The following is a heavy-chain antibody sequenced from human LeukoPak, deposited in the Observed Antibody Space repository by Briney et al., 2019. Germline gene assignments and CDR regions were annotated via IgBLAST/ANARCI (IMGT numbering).Heavy chain of an antibody. J-gene: IGHJ6*03. D-gene: IGHD5-12*01. CDR3: ARDSRYSGYDYFSGYYYYMDV. V-gene: IGHV4-61*02. CDR2: IYTSGST. Sequence: SETLSLTCTVSGGSISSGSYYWSWIRQPAGKGLEWIGRIYTSGSTNYNPSLKSRVTISVDTSKNQFSLKLSSVTAADTAVYYCARDSRYSGYDYFSGYYYYMDVWGKGTTVTISS. CDR1: GGSISSGSYY.